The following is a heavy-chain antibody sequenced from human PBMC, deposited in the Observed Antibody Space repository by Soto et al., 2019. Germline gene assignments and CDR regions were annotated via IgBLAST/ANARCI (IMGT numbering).Heavy chain of an antibody. D-gene: IGHD3-10*01. CDR3: ARDKGDGSGSYYGY. CDR2: IRAYNGKT. Sequence: QVQLVQSGAEVKKPGASVKVSCKASGYTFTSNGIRWVRQAPGQGLAWMGGIRAYNGKTNYAQKLQGRVTMTTDTSTSTDYMEMRSLRADDKAVYYCARDKGDGSGSYYGYWGQGTLVTVSS. J-gene: IGHJ4*02. CDR1: GYTFTSNG. V-gene: IGHV1-18*01.